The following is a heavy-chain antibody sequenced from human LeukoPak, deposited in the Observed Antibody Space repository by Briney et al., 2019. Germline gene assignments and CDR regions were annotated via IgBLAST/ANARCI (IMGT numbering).Heavy chain of an antibody. Sequence: PGGSLRLSCAASGFIFSNYWMTWVRQAPGKALEWVANIKPDGSGEYYVDSLKGRFTISRDNAENSLFLQMNNLRAEDTAVYYCARGGEIAARPFWLDYWGQGTLVTVSS. J-gene: IGHJ4*02. V-gene: IGHV3-7*01. CDR3: ARGGEIAARPFWLDY. CDR2: IKPDGSGE. D-gene: IGHD6-6*01. CDR1: GFIFSNYW.